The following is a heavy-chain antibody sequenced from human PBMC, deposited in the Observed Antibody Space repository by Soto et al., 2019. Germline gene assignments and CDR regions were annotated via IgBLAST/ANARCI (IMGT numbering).Heavy chain of an antibody. V-gene: IGHV1-2*02. J-gene: IGHJ6*02. CDR1: GYTFTGYY. Sequence: ASVKVSCKASGYTFTGYYMRWVRQAPGQGLEWMGWINPNSGGTNYAQKFQGRVTMTRDTSISAAYMELSRLRSDDTAVYYCAREAAYCSSTSCSAIYYYYGMDVWGQGTTVTVSS. CDR2: INPNSGGT. CDR3: AREAAYCSSTSCSAIYYYYGMDV. D-gene: IGHD2-2*01.